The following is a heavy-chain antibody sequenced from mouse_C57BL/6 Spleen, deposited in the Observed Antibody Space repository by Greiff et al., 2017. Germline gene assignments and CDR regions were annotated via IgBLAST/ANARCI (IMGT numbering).Heavy chain of an antibody. J-gene: IGHJ4*01. V-gene: IGHV1-11*01. CDR1: GYTFTDHI. CDR2: IYPVSGKT. Sequence: VQLQQSGAELASPGASVTLSCTASGYTFTDHIMTWVKKRPGQGLEWIGRIYPVSGKTNYNQKFMGKATFSVDRSSSTVYMVLNSLTSEDPAVYYCGGGYDYYAMDYWGQGTSVTVSS. D-gene: IGHD2-10*02. CDR3: GGGYDYYAMDY.